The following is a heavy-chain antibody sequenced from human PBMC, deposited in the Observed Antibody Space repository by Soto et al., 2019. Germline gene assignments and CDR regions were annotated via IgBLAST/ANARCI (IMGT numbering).Heavy chain of an antibody. CDR3: ARGVGSGSYYNQYNWFDP. Sequence: ASLKVSCKVSGYTLTELSMHWVRQAPGQGLEWMGVINPSGGSTSYAQNFQGRVTMTTDTSTSTAYMELRSLRSDDTAVYYCARGVGSGSYYNQYNWFDPWGQGTLVTVSS. CDR1: GYTLTELS. J-gene: IGHJ5*02. V-gene: IGHV1-46*01. CDR2: INPSGGST. D-gene: IGHD3-10*01.